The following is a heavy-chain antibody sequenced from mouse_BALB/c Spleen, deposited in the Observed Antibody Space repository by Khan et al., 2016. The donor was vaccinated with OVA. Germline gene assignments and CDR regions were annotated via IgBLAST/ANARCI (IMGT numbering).Heavy chain of an antibody. CDR2: IYPGSGNP. CDR1: GYTFTDHY. Sequence: QVQLQQSGADLARPGASVKLSCKASGYTFTDHYITWVKQKTGQGLEWIGEIYPGSGNPYYNENFKGKASLTAAKSSNTAYMQLSSLTSEDSAVYFCARMDTTSFDFWGQGTTLTVSS. V-gene: IGHV1-77*01. D-gene: IGHD2-3*01. CDR3: ARMDTTSFDF. J-gene: IGHJ2*01.